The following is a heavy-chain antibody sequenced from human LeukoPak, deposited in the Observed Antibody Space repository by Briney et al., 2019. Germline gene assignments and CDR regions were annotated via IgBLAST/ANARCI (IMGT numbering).Heavy chain of an antibody. J-gene: IGHJ1*01. Sequence: ASVKVSCKASGYIFSVYALIWVRQAPGQGLELMGWINTNTGNPTYAQGFTGRFVFSLDTSVSTAYLQISSLKAEDTAVYYCARDYTIAVGATTYLQHWGQGTLVTVSS. V-gene: IGHV7-4-1*02. CDR2: INTNTGNP. D-gene: IGHD1-26*01. CDR3: ARDYTIAVGATTYLQH. CDR1: GYIFSVYA.